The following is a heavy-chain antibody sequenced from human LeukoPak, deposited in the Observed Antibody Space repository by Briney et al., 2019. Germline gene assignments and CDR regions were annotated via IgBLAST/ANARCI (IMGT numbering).Heavy chain of an antibody. CDR3: ARGGVGASSPWFDP. V-gene: IGHV1-69*05. Sequence: SVRVSCKASGGTFSSYAISWVRQAPGQGLEWMGGIIPIFGTANYAQKFQGRVTITTDESTSTAYMELSSLRSEDTAVYYCARGGVGASSPWFDPWGQGTLVTVSS. D-gene: IGHD1-26*01. J-gene: IGHJ5*02. CDR1: GGTFSSYA. CDR2: IIPIFGTA.